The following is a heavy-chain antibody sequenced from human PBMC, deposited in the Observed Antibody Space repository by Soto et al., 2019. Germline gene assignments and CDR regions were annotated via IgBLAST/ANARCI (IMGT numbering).Heavy chain of an antibody. J-gene: IGHJ4*02. CDR2: ISSSSSTI. D-gene: IGHD3-16*02. Sequence: GGSLRLSCAASGFTFSSYSMNWVRQDPGKGLEWVSYISSSSSTIYYADSVKGRFTISRDNAKNSPYLQMNSLRAEDTAVYYCVRYHRSVGGSYRPDYWGQGNPVTVSS. V-gene: IGHV3-48*01. CDR3: VRYHRSVGGSYRPDY. CDR1: GFTFSSYS.